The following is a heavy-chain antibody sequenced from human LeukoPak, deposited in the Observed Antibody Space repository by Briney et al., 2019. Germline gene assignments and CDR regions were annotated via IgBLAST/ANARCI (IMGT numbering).Heavy chain of an antibody. Sequence: TSVKVSCKASEFTFTNSLMQWVRQARGQRLEWIGWIVVGSGNTNYAQKFQERVTITRDMSTSTAYMELSSLRSEDTAVYYCATGRGWYSPDYWGQGTLVTVSS. CDR2: IVVGSGNT. J-gene: IGHJ4*02. D-gene: IGHD6-19*01. CDR3: ATGRGWYSPDY. V-gene: IGHV1-58*02. CDR1: EFTFTNSL.